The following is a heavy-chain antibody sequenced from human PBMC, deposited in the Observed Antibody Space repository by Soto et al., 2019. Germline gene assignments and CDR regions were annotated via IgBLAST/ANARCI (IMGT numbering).Heavy chain of an antibody. CDR1: GFSLSTSGVG. CDR2: IYWDDDK. D-gene: IGHD6-13*01. Sequence: SGPTLVNPTQTLTLTCTFSGFSLSTSGVGVGWIRQPPGKALEWLALIYWDDDKRYSPSLKSRLTITKDTSKNQVVLTMTNMDPVDSSMYYCARALSSSSWSPIFDYWGQGTLVTVSS. J-gene: IGHJ4*02. V-gene: IGHV2-5*02. CDR3: ARALSSSSWSPIFDY.